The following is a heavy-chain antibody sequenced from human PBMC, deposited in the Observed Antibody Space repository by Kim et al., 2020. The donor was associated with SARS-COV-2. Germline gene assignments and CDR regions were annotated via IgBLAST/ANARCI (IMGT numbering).Heavy chain of an antibody. CDR3: ARLNIPGGASNL. J-gene: IGHJ4*02. Sequence: SYNPSLKSRVTISVDTSKNQFSLKLSSVTAADTAVYYCARLNIPGGASNLWGQGTLVTVSS. V-gene: IGHV4-39*01.